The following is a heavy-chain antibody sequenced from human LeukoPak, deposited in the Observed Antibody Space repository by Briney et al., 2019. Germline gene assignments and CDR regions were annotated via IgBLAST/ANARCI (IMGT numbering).Heavy chain of an antibody. J-gene: IGHJ6*02. V-gene: IGHV3-66*01. CDR1: GFTGSSNY. Sequence: TGGSLRLSCVASGFTGSSNYMSWVRQAPGKGLEWVSIISGGGNTYYADSVKDRFTISRDNSKTTLYLQMKSLRAEDTAVYYCGSRDKRYYYGLDVWGQGTTVTVSS. CDR2: ISGGGNT. CDR3: GSRDKRYYYGLDV. D-gene: IGHD5-24*01.